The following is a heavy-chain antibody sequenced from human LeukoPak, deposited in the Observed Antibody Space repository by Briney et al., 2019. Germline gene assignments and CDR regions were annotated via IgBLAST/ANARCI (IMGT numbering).Heavy chain of an antibody. CDR1: GFTFSDYY. CDR3: ARTYCTNGVCYTGRLGYFDY. D-gene: IGHD2-8*01. CDR2: ISSSGSTI. J-gene: IGHJ4*02. Sequence: GGSLRLSCAASGFTFSDYYMSWIRQAPGKGLEWVSYISSSGSTIYYADSVKGRFTISRDNAKNSLYLQMNSLRAEDTAVYYCARTYCTNGVCYTGRLGYFDYWGQGTLVTVPS. V-gene: IGHV3-11*04.